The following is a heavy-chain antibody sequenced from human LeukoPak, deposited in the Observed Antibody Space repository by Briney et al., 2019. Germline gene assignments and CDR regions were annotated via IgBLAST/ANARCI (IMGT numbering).Heavy chain of an antibody. CDR3: TSTIILVPAVPDY. J-gene: IGHJ4*02. Sequence: GGSLRLSCAASGFTFSNAWMSWVRQAPGKGLEWVGRIKSKTDGGTTDYAAPVKGRFTISRDDSKNTLYLQMNSLKTEDTAVYYCTSTIILVPAVPDYWGQGTLVTVSS. V-gene: IGHV3-15*01. CDR1: GFTFSNAW. CDR2: IKSKTDGGTT. D-gene: IGHD2-2*01.